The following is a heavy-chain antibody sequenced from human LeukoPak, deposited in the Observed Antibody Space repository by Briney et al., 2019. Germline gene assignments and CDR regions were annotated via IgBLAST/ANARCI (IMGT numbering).Heavy chain of an antibody. J-gene: IGHJ4*02. CDR2: ISGSGGSA. D-gene: IGHD1-1*01. CDR3: AKGNWNDEYIFDY. Sequence: GGSLRLSCAVSGFTFSSYAMSWVRQAPGKGLEWVSGISGSGGSAYYADSVKGRFTISRDNSKNTLFLQMHSLRAEDTAVYYCAKGNWNDEYIFDYWGQGTLVTVSS. V-gene: IGHV3-23*01. CDR1: GFTFSSYA.